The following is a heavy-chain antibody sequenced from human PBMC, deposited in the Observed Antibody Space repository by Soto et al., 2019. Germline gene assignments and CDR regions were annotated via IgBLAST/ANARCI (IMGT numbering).Heavy chain of an antibody. CDR3: ERALDSSGWAHDAFDI. Sequence: QVQLVESGGGVVQPGRSLRLSCAASGFTFSSYAMHWVRQAPGKGLEWVAVISYDGSNKYYADSVKGRFTISRDKSKNTMYLQMNRVRAEETAVYYCERALDSSGWAHDAFDIWGQGTMVTVSS. CDR1: GFTFSSYA. V-gene: IGHV3-30-3*01. D-gene: IGHD6-19*01. J-gene: IGHJ3*02. CDR2: ISYDGSNK.